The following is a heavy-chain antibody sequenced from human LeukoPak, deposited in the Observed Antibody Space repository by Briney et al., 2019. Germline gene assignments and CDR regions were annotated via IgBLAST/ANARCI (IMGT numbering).Heavy chain of an antibody. Sequence: GGSLRLSCAASGFTFDDYAMHWVRQAPGKGLEWVSGISWNSGSIGYADSVKGRFTISRDNVKNSLYLQMNSLRAEDMALYYCVRGGNYGTGDYWGQGTLVTVSS. V-gene: IGHV3-9*03. CDR1: GFTFDDYA. CDR3: VRGGNYGTGDY. CDR2: ISWNSGSI. J-gene: IGHJ4*02. D-gene: IGHD4-11*01.